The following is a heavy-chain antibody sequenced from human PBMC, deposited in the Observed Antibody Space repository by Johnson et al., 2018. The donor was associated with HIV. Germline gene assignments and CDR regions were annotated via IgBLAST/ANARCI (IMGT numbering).Heavy chain of an antibody. CDR1: GFTFSSYG. Sequence: VQLVESGGGVVQPGGSLRLSCAASGFTFSSYGMHWVRQAPGKGLEWVAFIRYDGSNKYYADSVKGRFTISRDNSKNTLYLQMNSLKTEDTAVYYCTTEKHAPRAFDIWGQGTMVTVSS. CDR3: TTEKHAPRAFDI. D-gene: IGHD1-14*01. CDR2: IRYDGSNK. V-gene: IGHV3-30*02. J-gene: IGHJ3*02.